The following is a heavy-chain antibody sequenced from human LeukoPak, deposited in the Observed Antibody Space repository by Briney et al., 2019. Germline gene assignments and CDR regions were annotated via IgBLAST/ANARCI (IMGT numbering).Heavy chain of an antibody. CDR3: ARGRVSSSTWYSTYYYYFYMDV. J-gene: IGHJ6*03. CDR2: VDHTGST. Sequence: PSETLSLTCTVSDDSITMYYWTWIRQPPGKGLEWIGYVDHTGSTNFNPSLNGRVSISRDTSKNLFSLRLRSVTAADTAVYFCARGRVSSSTWYSTYYYYFYMDVWGKGTTVTISS. V-gene: IGHV4-59*01. CDR1: DDSITMYY. D-gene: IGHD1-1*01.